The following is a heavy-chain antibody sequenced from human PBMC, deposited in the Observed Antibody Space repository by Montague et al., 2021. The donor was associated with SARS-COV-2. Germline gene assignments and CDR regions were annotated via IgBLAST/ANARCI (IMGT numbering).Heavy chain of an antibody. CDR2: IYYSGST. CDR1: GGSISSSGYY. V-gene: IGHV4-39*01. CDR3: ARGSGCSGGSCYSEWDPYYYYGMDV. J-gene: IGHJ6*02. Sequence: SETLSLTCTVSGGSISSSGYYWGWIRQPPGKGLEWIGSIYYSGSTYYNPSLKSRVTISVDTSKNQFSLKLSSVTAADTAVYYCARGSGCSGGSCYSEWDPYYYYGMDVWGQGTTVTVSS. D-gene: IGHD2-15*01.